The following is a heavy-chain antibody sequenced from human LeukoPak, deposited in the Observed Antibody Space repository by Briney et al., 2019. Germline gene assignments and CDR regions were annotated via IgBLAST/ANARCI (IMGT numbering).Heavy chain of an antibody. J-gene: IGHJ6*04. CDR1: GFTFSSYG. CDR2: ISSSSSTI. Sequence: GGSLRLSCAASGFTFSSYGMHWVRQAPGKGLEWVSYISSSSSTIYYADSVKGRFTISRDNAKNSLYLQMNSLRAEDTAVYYCASDSPMITFGGASWDVRGKGTTVTVSS. D-gene: IGHD3-16*01. CDR3: ASDSPMITFGGASWDV. V-gene: IGHV3-48*01.